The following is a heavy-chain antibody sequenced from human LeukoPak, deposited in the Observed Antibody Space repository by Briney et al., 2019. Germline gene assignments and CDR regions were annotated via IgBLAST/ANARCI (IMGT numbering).Heavy chain of an antibody. D-gene: IGHD2-15*01. V-gene: IGHV1-69*05. CDR1: GGTFSSYA. CDR2: IIPIFGTA. CDR3: ARGVVDPDY. Sequence: ASVKVSCKASGGTFSSYAISWVRQAPGQGLEWMGGIIPIFGTANYAQKLQGRVTMTTDTSTSTAYMELRSLRSDDTAVYYCARGVVDPDYWGQGTLVTVSS. J-gene: IGHJ4*02.